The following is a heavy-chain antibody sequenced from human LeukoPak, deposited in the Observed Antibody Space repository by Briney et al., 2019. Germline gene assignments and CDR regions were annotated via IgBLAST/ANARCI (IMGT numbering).Heavy chain of an antibody. CDR2: IYYSGST. CDR1: GGSISSGGYY. V-gene: IGHV4-31*03. J-gene: IGHJ4*02. CDR3: ARVQVGFFDY. D-gene: IGHD1-26*01. Sequence: SETLSLTCTASGGSISSGGYYWSWIRQQPGKGLEWIGYIYYSGSTYYNPSLKSRVTISVDTSKNQFSLRLTSVTAADTAVYYCARVQVGFFDYWGQGTLVTVSS.